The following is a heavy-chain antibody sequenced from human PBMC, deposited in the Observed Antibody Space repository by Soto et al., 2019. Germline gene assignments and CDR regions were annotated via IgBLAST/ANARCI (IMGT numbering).Heavy chain of an antibody. CDR2: ISAYNGNT. J-gene: IGHJ5*02. CDR1: GYTFTIYG. CDR3: ARDFQRTKYYDFWSGYYHNWFDP. D-gene: IGHD3-3*01. Sequence: ASVKVSCKASGYTFTIYGISWVRQAPGQGLEWMGWISAYNGNTNYAQKLQGRVTMTTDTSTSTAYMELRSLRSDDTAVYYCARDFQRTKYYDFWSGYYHNWFDPWGQGTLVTVSS. V-gene: IGHV1-18*04.